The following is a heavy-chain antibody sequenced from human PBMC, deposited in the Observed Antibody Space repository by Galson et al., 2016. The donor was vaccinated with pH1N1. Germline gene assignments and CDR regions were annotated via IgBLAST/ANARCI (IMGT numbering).Heavy chain of an antibody. J-gene: IGHJ4*02. CDR3: AKVVGHLSGYYDY. CDR1: GFTFDDYA. Sequence: SLRLSCAASGFTFDDYAMHWVRQAPGKGLEWVSGISWNSGSIGYADSVKGRFTISRDNAKNSLYLQMNSLRAEDTALYYCAKVVGHLSGYYDYWAQGTLVTVSS. CDR2: ISWNSGSI. D-gene: IGHD3-9*01. V-gene: IGHV3-9*01.